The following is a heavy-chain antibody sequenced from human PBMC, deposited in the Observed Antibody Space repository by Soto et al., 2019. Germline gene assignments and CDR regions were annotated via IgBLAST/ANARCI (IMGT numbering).Heavy chain of an antibody. V-gene: IGHV3-9*01. CDR2: ISWNSGNI. D-gene: IGHD3-16*02. Sequence: EVQLVESGGGLVQPGRSLRLSCAASGFTFDDYAMHWVRKAPGKGLEWVSGISWNSGNIGYADSVKGRFTISRDNAKNSLYMQMNSLRAEDTALYYCAKDMGFGGVIVGPLFDYWGQGTLVTVSS. CDR1: GFTFDDYA. CDR3: AKDMGFGGVIVGPLFDY. J-gene: IGHJ4*02.